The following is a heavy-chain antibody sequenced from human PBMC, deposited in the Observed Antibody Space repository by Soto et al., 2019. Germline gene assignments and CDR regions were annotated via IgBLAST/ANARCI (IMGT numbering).Heavy chain of an antibody. CDR1: GGTFNSYG. Sequence: QVQLVQSGAEVKKPGSSVKVSCKASGGTFNSYGLTWVRQAPGQGIEWMGRIGPIFGTPNYAQKFQGRVPNTADKPTSTAYMELSSLRSEDTAVYYCASRVNGYSGYATHCWAQGTLVTVSS. J-gene: IGHJ4*02. CDR2: IGPIFGTP. D-gene: IGHD5-12*01. CDR3: ASRVNGYSGYATHC. V-gene: IGHV1-69*06.